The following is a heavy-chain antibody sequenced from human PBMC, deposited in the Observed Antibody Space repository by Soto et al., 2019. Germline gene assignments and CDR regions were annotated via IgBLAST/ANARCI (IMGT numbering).Heavy chain of an antibody. CDR2: IKGSHAGGTT. CDR3: ATEGGCPGSNFYGAY. V-gene: IGHV3-15*01. J-gene: IGHJ4*02. D-gene: IGHD1-26*01. Sequence: EVQLVESGGGLVEPGGSIRLSCVASGFTFTKAYMTWVRQAPGKGLEWVGRIKGSHAGGTTDYATSVKGRFTISRDESKNTLYLQMNSLKTEDTSVYYCATEGGCPGSNFYGAYWGQGTLVTVSS. CDR1: GFTFTKAY.